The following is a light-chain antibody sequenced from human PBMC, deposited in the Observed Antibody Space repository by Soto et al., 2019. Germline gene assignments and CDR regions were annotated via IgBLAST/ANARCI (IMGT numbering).Light chain of an antibody. V-gene: IGLV2-14*01. CDR2: DVS. CDR1: SSDVGGYKY. J-gene: IGLJ1*01. CDR3: CSYTSTSSYV. Sequence: QSALTQPASVSGSPGQSITISCSGTSSDVGGYKYVSWYQQYPGKAPKLMIYDVSNRPSGVSNRFSGSKSGNTASLTISGLQAEDEADYYCCSYTSTSSYVFGTGTKLTVL.